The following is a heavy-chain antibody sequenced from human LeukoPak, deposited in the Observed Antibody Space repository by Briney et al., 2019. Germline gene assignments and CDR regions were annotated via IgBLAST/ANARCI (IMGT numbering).Heavy chain of an antibody. V-gene: IGHV4-38-2*02. CDR3: ARGGQLNAFDI. J-gene: IGHJ3*02. CDR2: MYHSGST. Sequence: SETLSLTCTVSNYPISTDYYWGWIRQPLGKGLEGIGTMYHSGSTYYNPSLKSRATISVDTSKNQFSLKLSSVTAADTAVYYCARGGQLNAFDIWGQGTMVTVSS. CDR1: NYPISTDYY. D-gene: IGHD1-1*01.